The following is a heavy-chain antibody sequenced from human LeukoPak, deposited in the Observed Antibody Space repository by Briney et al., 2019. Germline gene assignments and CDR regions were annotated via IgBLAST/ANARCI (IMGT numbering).Heavy chain of an antibody. CDR2: INGDGSST. CDR1: GFTFSIYW. Sequence: GGSLRLSCTASGFTFSIYWMHWVRQAPGKGPVWVSRINGDGSSTTYADSVKGRFAISRDNAKNTLYLQMNSLRAEDTAVYYCARDYSGYEGCDSWGQGTLVTVSS. V-gene: IGHV3-74*01. CDR3: ARDYSGYEGCDS. D-gene: IGHD5-12*01. J-gene: IGHJ4*02.